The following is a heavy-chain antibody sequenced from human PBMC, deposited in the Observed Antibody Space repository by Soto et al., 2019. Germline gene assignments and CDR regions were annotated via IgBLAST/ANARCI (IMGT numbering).Heavy chain of an antibody. J-gene: IGHJ6*02. V-gene: IGHV1-69*13. D-gene: IGHD2-2*01. CDR3: ARDSGYCSSTSCYLGDYYYGMDV. CDR1: GGTFSSYA. CDR2: IIPIFGTA. Sequence: GASLKVSCKASGGTFSSYAISWVRQAPGQGLEWMGGIIPIFGTANYAQKFQGRVTITADESTSTAYMELSSLRSEDTAVYYCARDSGYCSSTSCYLGDYYYGMDVWGQGTTVTVSS.